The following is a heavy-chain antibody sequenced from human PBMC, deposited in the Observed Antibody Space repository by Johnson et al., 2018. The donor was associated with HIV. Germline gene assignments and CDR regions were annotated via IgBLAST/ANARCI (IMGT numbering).Heavy chain of an antibody. V-gene: IGHV3-74*03. CDR2: LYSDGRDT. CDR3: ARKQWLAKISSDAFDI. CDR1: GFTFGNYW. Sequence: VQLVESGGGLVQPGGSLRLSCAASGFTFGNYWLHWVRHAPGQGLVWVARLYSDGRDTTYADSVTGRFTISRDNAKNTRYLQMNSLRAEDTAVYYCARKQWLAKISSDAFDIWGQGTMVTVSP. J-gene: IGHJ3*02. D-gene: IGHD6-19*01.